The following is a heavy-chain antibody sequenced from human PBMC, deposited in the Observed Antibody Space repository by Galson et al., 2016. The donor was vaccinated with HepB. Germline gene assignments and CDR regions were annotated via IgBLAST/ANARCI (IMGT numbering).Heavy chain of an antibody. Sequence: SLRLSCAASGFTFSSYVMSWVRQAPGKGLEWVSVISGSGGSTYYADSVKGRFTISRDNSKNTMYLQMNSLRAEDTAVYYCAKDYSNYFWYFDYWGQGTLVTVSS. CDR2: ISGSGGST. D-gene: IGHD4-11*01. CDR1: GFTFSSYV. J-gene: IGHJ4*02. CDR3: AKDYSNYFWYFDY. V-gene: IGHV3-23*01.